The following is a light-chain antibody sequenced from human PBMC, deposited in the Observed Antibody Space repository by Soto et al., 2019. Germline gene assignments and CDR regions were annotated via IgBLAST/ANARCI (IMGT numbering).Light chain of an antibody. CDR3: MQSTQLTPT. CDR1: QSLLPITGETF. J-gene: IGKJ5*01. V-gene: IGKV2D-29*01. CDR2: KXS. Sequence: DVVMTQTPLSLAVAPGPPASVAXKSSQSLLPITGETFLSCXLQKPGXPPQXXXAKXSTRVSGGPDRLSGSGSGTDFTLDISRVDTDDVGIYYCMQSTQLTPTFGQGTRLEIK.